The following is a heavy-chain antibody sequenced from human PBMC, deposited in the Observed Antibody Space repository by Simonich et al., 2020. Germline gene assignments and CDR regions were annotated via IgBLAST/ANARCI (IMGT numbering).Heavy chain of an antibody. V-gene: IGHV3-21*01. Sequence: EVQLVESGGGLVKPGGSLRLSCAASGFTFSSYSMNWVRQAPGRGVVWVSSISSSSSYIYYADSVKGRFTISRDNAKNSLYLQMNSLRAEDTAVYYCAREQARGGAFDIWGQGTMVTVSS. J-gene: IGHJ3*02. CDR2: ISSSSSYI. CDR1: GFTFSSYS. CDR3: AREQARGGAFDI. D-gene: IGHD3-16*01.